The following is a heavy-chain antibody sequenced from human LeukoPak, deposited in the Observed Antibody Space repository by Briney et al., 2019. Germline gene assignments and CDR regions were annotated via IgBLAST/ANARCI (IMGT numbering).Heavy chain of an antibody. D-gene: IGHD5-18*01. CDR1: GGTFSSYA. V-gene: IGHV1-69*05. Sequence: SVKVSCKASGGTFSSYAISWVRQAPGQGLEWMGRIIPIFGTANYAQKFQGRVTITTDESTSTAYMELSSLRSEDTAVYYCARETKDTAMALPIDYWGQGTRVTVSS. CDR3: ARETKDTAMALPIDY. CDR2: IIPIFGTA. J-gene: IGHJ4*02.